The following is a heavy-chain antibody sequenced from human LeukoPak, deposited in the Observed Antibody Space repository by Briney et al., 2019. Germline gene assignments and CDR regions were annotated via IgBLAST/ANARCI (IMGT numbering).Heavy chain of an antibody. CDR2: IYYSGST. CDR1: GGSISSSSYS. D-gene: IGHD3-10*01. J-gene: IGHJ3*02. Sequence: PSETLSLTCTVSGGSISSSSYSWGWIRQPPGKGLEWIGSIYYSGSTYYNPSLKSRVTISVDTSKNQFSLKLSSVTAADTAVYYCARLWFGGAFDIWGQGTMVTVSS. CDR3: ARLWFGGAFDI. V-gene: IGHV4-39*01.